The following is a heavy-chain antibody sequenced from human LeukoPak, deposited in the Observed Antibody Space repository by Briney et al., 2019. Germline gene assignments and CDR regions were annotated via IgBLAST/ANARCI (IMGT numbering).Heavy chain of an antibody. V-gene: IGHV4-4*07. CDR1: GGSISGYY. CDR3: ARETTLAGFASGLGFNY. D-gene: IGHD6-19*01. CDR2: IYTSGST. J-gene: IGHJ4*02. Sequence: PSETLSLTCTVSGGSISGYYWNWIRQPAGKGLEWIGRIYTSGSTHDNPSLKSRVTMSVDTSKNQVSLKLSSVTAADTATYYCARETTLAGFASGLGFNYWGQGILVTVSS.